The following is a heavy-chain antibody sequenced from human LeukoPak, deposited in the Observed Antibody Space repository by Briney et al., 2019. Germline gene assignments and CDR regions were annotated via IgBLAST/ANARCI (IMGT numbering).Heavy chain of an antibody. Sequence: GRSLRLSCAASGFTFDDYAMHWVRQAPGKGLEWVSGISWNSGSIGYADSVKGRFTISRDNSKNTLYLQMNSLRAEDTAVYYCAKDGRVDTADPFDYWGQGTLVTVSS. CDR1: GFTFDDYA. J-gene: IGHJ4*02. CDR2: ISWNSGSI. CDR3: AKDGRVDTADPFDY. D-gene: IGHD5-18*01. V-gene: IGHV3-9*01.